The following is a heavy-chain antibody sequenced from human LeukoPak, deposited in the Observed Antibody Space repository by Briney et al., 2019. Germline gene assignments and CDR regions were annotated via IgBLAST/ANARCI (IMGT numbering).Heavy chain of an antibody. J-gene: IGHJ6*02. CDR2: INAGNGNT. Sequence: ASVKVSCKASGYTFTSYAMHWVRQAPGQRLEWMGWINAGNGNTKYSQKFQGRVTITRDTSASTAYMELRSLRSDDTVVYYCARGGPAAGTVDYYGMDVWGQGTTVTVSS. V-gene: IGHV1-3*01. CDR1: GYTFTSYA. CDR3: ARGGPAAGTVDYYGMDV. D-gene: IGHD6-13*01.